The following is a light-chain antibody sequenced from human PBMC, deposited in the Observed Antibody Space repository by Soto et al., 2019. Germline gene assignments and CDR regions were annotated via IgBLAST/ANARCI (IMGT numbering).Light chain of an antibody. CDR2: DVT. V-gene: IGLV2-11*01. Sequence: QSPLTQPRSVSGSPGQSVTISCTGTSSDVGAYNYVSWHQQHPGKAPKLVIYDVTQRPSGVPDRFSASKSGITASLTISGLQAEDEADYYCCSYAAGDSFKFGGGTKVTVL. CDR1: SSDVGAYNY. CDR3: CSYAAGDSFK. J-gene: IGLJ2*01.